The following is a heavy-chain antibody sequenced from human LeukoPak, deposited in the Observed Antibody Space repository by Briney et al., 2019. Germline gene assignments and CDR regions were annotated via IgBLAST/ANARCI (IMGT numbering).Heavy chain of an antibody. CDR1: GYTFASYG. D-gene: IGHD3-9*01. CDR3: ARVLVSSAYNCFDP. CDR2: ISPNNGDT. J-gene: IGHJ5*02. Sequence: ASVKVSCKASGYTFASYGLTWVRQAPGQGLEWMGWISPNNGDTNYAQKFQGRVTMTTDTSTTTAYMELRSLRSDDTAVYYCARVLVSSAYNCFDPWGQGTLVTVSS. V-gene: IGHV1-18*01.